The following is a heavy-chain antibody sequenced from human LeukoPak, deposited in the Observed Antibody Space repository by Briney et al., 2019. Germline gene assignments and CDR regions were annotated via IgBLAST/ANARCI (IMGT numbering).Heavy chain of an antibody. CDR3: AQRMGFH. V-gene: IGHV3-48*03. CDR2: ISSSGSSM. CDR1: GFTFSSYE. J-gene: IGHJ4*02. Sequence: GGSLRLSCAASGFTFSSYEMNWVRQAPGKGLEWVSYISSSGSSMYYADSVRGRFTMSRDNAKNSLYLQMNSLRAEDTAVYYCAQRMGFHWGQGTLVTVSS.